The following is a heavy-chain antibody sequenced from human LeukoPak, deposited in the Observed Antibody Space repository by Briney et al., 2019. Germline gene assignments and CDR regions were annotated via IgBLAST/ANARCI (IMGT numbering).Heavy chain of an antibody. V-gene: IGHV4-4*09. CDR1: GGFISSYY. Sequence: PSEPLSLTCTVSGGFISSYYWSWLRQPPGKGLEWIGYNYTSGSTNYNPSLKSRVPISVATSKNQFSLKLSSVAAAETAVYYCARGAGIAAQRFDYWGQGTLVTVSS. CDR3: ARGAGIAAQRFDY. CDR2: NYTSGST. D-gene: IGHD6-6*01. J-gene: IGHJ4*02.